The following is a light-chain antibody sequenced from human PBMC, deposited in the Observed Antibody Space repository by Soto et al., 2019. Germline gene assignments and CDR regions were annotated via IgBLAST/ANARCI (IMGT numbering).Light chain of an antibody. CDR2: AVT. CDR3: SSYAASNIPYV. CDR1: SSDVGGYDY. V-gene: IGLV2-8*01. Sequence: QSVLTQPPSASWSPGQSVTISCTGSSSDVGGYDYVSWYQQHPGKAPKLMIYAVTERPSGVPDRFSGSKSGNTASLTVSGLQAEDEADYYCSSYAASNIPYVFGTGTKVTVL. J-gene: IGLJ1*01.